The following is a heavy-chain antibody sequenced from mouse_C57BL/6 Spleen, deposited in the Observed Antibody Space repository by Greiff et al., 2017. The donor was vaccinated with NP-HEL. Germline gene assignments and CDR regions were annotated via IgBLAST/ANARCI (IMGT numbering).Heavy chain of an antibody. CDR3: ARMGYYFDY. J-gene: IGHJ2*01. CDR1: GFSLTSYA. CDR2: IWTGGGT. V-gene: IGHV2-9-1*01. Sequence: QVQLKESGPGLVAPSQSLSITCTVSGFSLTSYAISWVRQPPGKGLEWLVVIWTGGGTNYTSALKSRLSISKDNSKSQVFLKMNSLQTDDTARYYCARMGYYFDYWGQGTTLTVSS.